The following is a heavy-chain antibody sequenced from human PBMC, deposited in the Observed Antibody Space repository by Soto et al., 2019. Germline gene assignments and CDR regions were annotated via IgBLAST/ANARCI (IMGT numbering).Heavy chain of an antibody. Sequence: LSLTCAVSGYSISSGNYWGWIRQPPGKGLEWIGSIYHSGSTYYSPSLKSRATISVDTSKNQFSLKLSSVTAADTAVYFCARDLLGYRGWFDPWGQGTLVTVSS. CDR1: GYSISSGNY. D-gene: IGHD6-13*01. J-gene: IGHJ5*02. CDR2: IYHSGST. V-gene: IGHV4-38-2*02. CDR3: ARDLLGYRGWFDP.